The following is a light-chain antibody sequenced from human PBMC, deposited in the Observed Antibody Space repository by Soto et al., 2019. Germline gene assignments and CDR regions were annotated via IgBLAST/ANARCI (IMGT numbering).Light chain of an antibody. CDR2: GAS. J-gene: IGKJ1*01. Sequence: EVVLTQSPGTLSLSPGEGATLSCRASQSVSSNYLAWYRQKPGQAPRLLIYGASSRATGVPARFSGSGSGTEFTLTISSLQSEDFAVYYCQQYNNWPPTWTFGQGTKVDIK. CDR3: QQYNNWPPTWT. V-gene: IGKV3D-15*01. CDR1: QSVSSN.